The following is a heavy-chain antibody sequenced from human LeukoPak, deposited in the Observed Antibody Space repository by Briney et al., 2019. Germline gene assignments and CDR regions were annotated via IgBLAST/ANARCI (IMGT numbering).Heavy chain of an antibody. CDR2: ISGSGGST. CDR3: ARNYITMVRGYPSTNYYYYYYMDV. J-gene: IGHJ6*03. V-gene: IGHV3-23*01. CDR1: GFTFSTYG. Sequence: GGSLRLSCAASGFTFSTYGMSWVRQAPGKGLEWVSGISGSGGSTYYADSVKGRFTISRDNSKNTLYLQMNSLRAEDTAVYYCARNYITMVRGYPSTNYYYYYYMDVWGKGTTVTISS. D-gene: IGHD3-10*01.